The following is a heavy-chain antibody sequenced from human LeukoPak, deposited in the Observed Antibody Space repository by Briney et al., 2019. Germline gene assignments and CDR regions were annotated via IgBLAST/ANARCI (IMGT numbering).Heavy chain of an antibody. CDR3: VRRHYYDSSGYSDY. D-gene: IGHD3-22*01. CDR2: INPNSGGT. V-gene: IGHV1-2*02. J-gene: IGHJ4*02. CDR1: GYTFTGYY. Sequence: ASVKVSCKASGYTFTGYYMHWVRQAPGQGLEWMGWINPNSGGTNYAQKFQGRVTMTRDTSISTAYMELSRLRSDDTAVYYCVRRHYYDSSGYSDYWGQGALVTVSS.